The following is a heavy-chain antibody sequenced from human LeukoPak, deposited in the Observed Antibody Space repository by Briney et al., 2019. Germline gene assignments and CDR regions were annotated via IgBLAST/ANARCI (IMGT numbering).Heavy chain of an antibody. CDR2: TSAYNGNT. Sequence: ASVKVSCKASGYTFTSYGIGWVRQAPGQGLELMGWTSAYNGNTNYAQKLQGRVTMTTDTSTSTAYMELRSLRSDDTAVYYCARDVSTPGLYYYYYGMDVWGQGTTVTVSS. CDR3: ARDVSTPGLYYYYYGMDV. V-gene: IGHV1-18*01. D-gene: IGHD2-2*01. J-gene: IGHJ6*02. CDR1: GYTFTSYG.